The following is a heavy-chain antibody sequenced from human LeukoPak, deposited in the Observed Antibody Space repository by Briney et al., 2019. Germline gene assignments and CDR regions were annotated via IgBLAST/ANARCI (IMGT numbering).Heavy chain of an antibody. CDR3: AKHIVGASYYFDH. CDR2: IIPILGIA. Sequence: SVKVSCKASGGTFSSYAISWVRQAPGQGLEWMGRIIPILGIANYAQKFQGRVTITADKSTSTAYMELSSLRSEDTAVYYCAKHIVGASYYFDHWGQGTLVTVSS. V-gene: IGHV1-69*04. J-gene: IGHJ4*02. D-gene: IGHD1-26*01. CDR1: GGTFSSYA.